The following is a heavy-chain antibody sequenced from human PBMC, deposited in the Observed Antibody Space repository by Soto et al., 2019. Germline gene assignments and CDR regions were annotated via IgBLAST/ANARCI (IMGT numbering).Heavy chain of an antibody. V-gene: IGHV1-69*13. Sequence: ASVKVSCKASGGTFSSYAISWVRQAPGQGLEWMGGIIPIFGTANYAQKFQGRVTITADESTSTAYMELSSLRSEDTAVYYCARSTSSGYQIFFDYWGQGTLVTVSS. J-gene: IGHJ4*02. CDR2: IIPIFGTA. CDR1: GGTFSSYA. D-gene: IGHD3-22*01. CDR3: ARSTSSGYQIFFDY.